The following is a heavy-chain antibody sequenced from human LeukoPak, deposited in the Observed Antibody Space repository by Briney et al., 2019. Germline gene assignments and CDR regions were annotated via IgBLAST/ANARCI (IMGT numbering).Heavy chain of an antibody. CDR3: ARHPAVLPPIPRKDYVWGSYRLVRPGYFDY. J-gene: IGHJ4*02. CDR1: GGSFSGYY. D-gene: IGHD3-16*02. CDR2: INHSGST. Sequence: SETLSLTCAVYGGSFSGYYWSWLRQPPGKGLEWIGEINHSGSTNYNPSLKSRVTISVDTSKNQFSLKLSSVTAADTAVYYCARHPAVLPPIPRKDYVWGSYRLVRPGYFDYWGQGTLVTVSS. V-gene: IGHV4-34*01.